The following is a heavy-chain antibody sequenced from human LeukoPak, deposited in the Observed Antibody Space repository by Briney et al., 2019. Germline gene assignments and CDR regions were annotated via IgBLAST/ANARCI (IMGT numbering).Heavy chain of an antibody. J-gene: IGHJ4*02. V-gene: IGHV4-4*02. CDR1: GGSISSSNW. D-gene: IGHD3-22*01. CDR3: ARSGHDSSGYYYFFDY. Sequence: SGTLSLTCAVSGGSISSSNWWSWVRQPPGKGLEWIGEIYHSGSTNYNPSLKSRVTISVDKSKNQFSLKLGSVTAADTAVYYCARSGHDSSGYYYFFDYWGQGTLVTVSS. CDR2: IYHSGST.